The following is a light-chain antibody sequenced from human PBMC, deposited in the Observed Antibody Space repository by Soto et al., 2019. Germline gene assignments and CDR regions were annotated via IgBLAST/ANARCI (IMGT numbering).Light chain of an antibody. J-gene: IGLJ2*01. CDR2: EVS. CDR1: SSDVGDYNY. V-gene: IGLV2-14*01. Sequence: QSALTQPASVSGSPGQSITISCTGTSSDVGDYNYVSWYQNDPGKAPKLMIYEVSNRPSGVSNRFFGSKSGNTASLTISGLQAEEEAYYDCSSYTSSNTLVFGGGTKLTVL. CDR3: SSYTSSNTLV.